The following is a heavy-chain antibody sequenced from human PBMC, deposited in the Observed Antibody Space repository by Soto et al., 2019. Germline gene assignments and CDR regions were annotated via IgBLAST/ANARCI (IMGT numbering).Heavy chain of an antibody. CDR3: ARDSAIVVGYYYYGMDV. Sequence: ASVKVSCKASGYTFTSYVINWVRQAPGQGLEWMGWINPNSGGTNYAQKFQGRVTMTRDTSISTAYMELSRLRSDDTAVYYCARDSAIVVGYYYYGMDVWGQGTTVTV. V-gene: IGHV1-2*02. J-gene: IGHJ6*02. CDR1: GYTFTSYV. CDR2: INPNSGGT. D-gene: IGHD2-15*01.